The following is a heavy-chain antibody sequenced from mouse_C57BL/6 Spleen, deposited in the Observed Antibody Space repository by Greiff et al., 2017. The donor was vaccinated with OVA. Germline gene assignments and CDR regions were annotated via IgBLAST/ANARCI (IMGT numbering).Heavy chain of an antibody. CDR2: IDPSDSET. CDR1: GYTFTSYW. V-gene: IGHV1-52*01. Sequence: QVQLKQPGAELVRPGSSVKMSCKASGYTFTSYWMHWVKQRPIQGLEWIGNIDPSDSETHYNQKFKDKATLTVDKSSSTAYMQLSSLTSEDSAVYYCARQGSPYFDYWGQGTTLTVSS. CDR3: ARQGSPYFDY. J-gene: IGHJ2*01. D-gene: IGHD1-1*01.